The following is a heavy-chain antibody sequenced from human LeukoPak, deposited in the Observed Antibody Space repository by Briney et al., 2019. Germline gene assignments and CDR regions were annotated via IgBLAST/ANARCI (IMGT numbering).Heavy chain of an antibody. CDR1: VHSISTSSYE. CDR3: ARSCYYVYRQIDY. V-gene: IGHV4-39*01. Sequence: SDTLSLTCTLSVHSISTSSYEWGWIPQPPGKGLEWLGSIYYSGSTYYNPSLKSRVTISVDTSKNQFSLSLYSVTAADTAVFYCARSCYYVYRQIDYWGQGTLVTVSS. J-gene: IGHJ4*02. CDR2: IYYSGST. D-gene: IGHD3-10*02.